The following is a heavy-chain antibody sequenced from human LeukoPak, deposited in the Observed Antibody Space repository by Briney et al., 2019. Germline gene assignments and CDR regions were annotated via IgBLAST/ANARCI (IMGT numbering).Heavy chain of an antibody. CDR1: GYTLTSYY. CDR3: ARHLSGVTGYTYGRGIDY. D-gene: IGHD5-18*01. CDR2: INPSGGST. Sequence: ASVKVSCKASGYTLTSYYMHWVRQAPGQGLEWMGIINPSGGSTNYAQKFQGRVTMTRDMSTRTVYMELSSLRFEDTAVYYCARHLSGVTGYTYGRGIDYWGQGTLVTVSS. V-gene: IGHV1-46*01. J-gene: IGHJ4*02.